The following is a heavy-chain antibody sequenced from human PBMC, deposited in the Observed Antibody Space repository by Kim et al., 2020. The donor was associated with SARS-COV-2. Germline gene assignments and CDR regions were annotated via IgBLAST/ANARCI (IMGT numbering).Heavy chain of an antibody. Sequence: GGSLRLSCVASGFTFSSFAVSWVRQTPGKGLEWVSTISDSGGSTYYADSVKGRFTISRDNSKNTLYLEMKSLGAEDTAVYYCAIIPVYYYYGMDLWGQGTTVTVSS. CDR1: GFTFSSFA. D-gene: IGHD2-21*01. V-gene: IGHV3-23*01. J-gene: IGHJ6*02. CDR3: AIIPVYYYYGMDL. CDR2: ISDSGGST.